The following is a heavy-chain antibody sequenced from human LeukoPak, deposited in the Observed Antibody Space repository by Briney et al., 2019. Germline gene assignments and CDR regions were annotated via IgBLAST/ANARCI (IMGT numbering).Heavy chain of an antibody. D-gene: IGHD2-2*01. J-gene: IGHJ5*02. CDR1: GFTFSSYW. Sequence: GGSKRLSCAASGFTFSSYWMHWIRQAPGKGLVWVSRIDSDGRSTSYADSVKGRFTISRDNAKNTLYLQMNSLRAEDTAVYYCARAMPHDNWFNPWGQGSLVTVSS. CDR2: IDSDGRST. CDR3: ARAMPHDNWFNP. V-gene: IGHV3-74*01.